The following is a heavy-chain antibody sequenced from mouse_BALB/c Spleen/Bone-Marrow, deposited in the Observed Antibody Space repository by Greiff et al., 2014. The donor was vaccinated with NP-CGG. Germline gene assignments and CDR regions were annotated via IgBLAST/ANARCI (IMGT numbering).Heavy chain of an antibody. J-gene: IGHJ1*01. D-gene: IGHD4-1*01. V-gene: IGHV5-9*02. CDR1: GFAFSSYD. CDR2: ISSGGSYT. Sequence: DVKLQESGGGLVKPGGTLKLSCAASGFAFSSYDMSWVRQTPEKRLEWVATISSGGSYTYYPDSVKGRFTISRDNARNTLYLQMSSLRSEDTALYYCARQGNWDGYFDVWGAGTTVTVSS. CDR3: ARQGNWDGYFDV.